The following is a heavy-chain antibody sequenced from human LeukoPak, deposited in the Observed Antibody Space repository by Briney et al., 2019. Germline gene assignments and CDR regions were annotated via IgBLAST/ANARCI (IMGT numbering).Heavy chain of an antibody. Sequence: GGSLRLSCAASGFSFSSYAISWVRQAPGKGLEWVSAISGSGGSTYYADSVKGRFTISRDNSKNTLYLQMNSLRAEDTAVYYCAKGIAAAGQYYFDYWGQGTLVTVSS. CDR3: AKGIAAAGQYYFDY. CDR1: GFSFSSYA. CDR2: ISGSGGST. V-gene: IGHV3-23*01. D-gene: IGHD6-13*01. J-gene: IGHJ4*02.